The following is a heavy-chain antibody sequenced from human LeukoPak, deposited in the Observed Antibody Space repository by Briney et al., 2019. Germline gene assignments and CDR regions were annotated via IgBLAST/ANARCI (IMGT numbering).Heavy chain of an antibody. J-gene: IGHJ4*02. D-gene: IGHD3-3*01. CDR1: GFTFSSYA. V-gene: IGHV3-23*01. CDR2: ISGSGGST. CDR3: ARVSDYDFWSGYYLDY. Sequence: GGSLRLSCAASGFTFSSYAMGWVRQAPGKGLEWVSAISGSGGSTYYADSVKGRFTISRDNSKNTLYLQMNSLRAEDTAVYYCARVSDYDFWSGYYLDYWGQGTLVTVSS.